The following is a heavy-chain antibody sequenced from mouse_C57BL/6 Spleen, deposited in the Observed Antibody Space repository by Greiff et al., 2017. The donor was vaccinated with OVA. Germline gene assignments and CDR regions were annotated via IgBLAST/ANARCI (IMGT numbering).Heavy chain of an antibody. CDR3: ARRDSNFFAY. D-gene: IGHD2-5*01. CDR2: INPNNGVT. V-gene: IGHV1-18*01. CDR1: GYTFTDYN. J-gene: IGHJ3*01. Sequence: EVQLQQSGPELVKPGASVKIPCKASGYTFTDYNMDWVKQSHGKSLEWIGDINPNNGVTIYNQKFKGKATLTVDKSSSTAYMELRSLTSEDTAVYYCARRDSNFFAYWGQGTLVTVSA.